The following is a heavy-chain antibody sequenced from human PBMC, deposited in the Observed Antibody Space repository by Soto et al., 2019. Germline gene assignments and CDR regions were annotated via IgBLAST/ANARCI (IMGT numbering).Heavy chain of an antibody. Sequence: GESLKISCKGSGYSFTSYWIGWVRQMPGKGLEWMGIIYPGDSDTRYSPSFQGQVTISADKSISTAYLQWSSLKASDTAMYYCARRTGVEASRGGSYSGMDGWGQGPTVTVSS. CDR3: ARRTGVEASRGGSYSGMDG. CDR2: IYPGDSDT. J-gene: IGHJ6*02. D-gene: IGHD7-27*01. V-gene: IGHV5-51*01. CDR1: GYSFTSYW.